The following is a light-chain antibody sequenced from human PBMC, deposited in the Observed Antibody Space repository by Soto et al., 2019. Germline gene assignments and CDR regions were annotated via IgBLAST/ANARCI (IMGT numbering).Light chain of an antibody. V-gene: IGKV3-11*01. J-gene: IGKJ3*01. CDR1: QSVSSY. Sequence: EIVLTQSPATLSLSSGERATLSCRASQSVSSYLAWYQQKPGQAPRLLIYETSNRATGIPARFSGSASGTDFTLTISSLEPEDFAVYYCQHRIKWPPIFTFGPGTKVDIK. CDR2: ETS. CDR3: QHRIKWPPIFT.